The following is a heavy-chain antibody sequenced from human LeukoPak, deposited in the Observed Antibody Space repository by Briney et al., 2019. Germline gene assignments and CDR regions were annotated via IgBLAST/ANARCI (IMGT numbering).Heavy chain of an antibody. J-gene: IGHJ4*02. D-gene: IGHD2-15*01. CDR1: GYAFTSYD. Sequence: ASVKVSCKASGYAFTSYDINWVRQATGQGLEWMGWMNPNSGNTGYAQKFQGRVTMTRNTSISTAYMELSSLRSGDTAVYYCARGPRVAATPYDYWGQGTLVTVSS. CDR3: ARGPRVAATPYDY. CDR2: MNPNSGNT. V-gene: IGHV1-8*01.